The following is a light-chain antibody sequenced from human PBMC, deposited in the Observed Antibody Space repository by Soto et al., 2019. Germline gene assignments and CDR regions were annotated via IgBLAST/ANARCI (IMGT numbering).Light chain of an antibody. CDR3: QHQSNWPST. CDR2: GAS. J-gene: IGKJ1*01. CDR1: QSVSNN. Sequence: EIVMTQSPATLAVSPGERATLSCSASQSVSNNLAWYQQKPGQAPRLLIHGASTRATGIPARFSGSGSGTEFALTISSLQSEDFAVDYCQHQSNWPSTFGQGTKVEIK. V-gene: IGKV3-15*01.